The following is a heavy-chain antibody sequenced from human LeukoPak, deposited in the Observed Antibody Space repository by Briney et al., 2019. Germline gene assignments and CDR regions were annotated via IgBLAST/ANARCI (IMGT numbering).Heavy chain of an antibody. Sequence: SETLSLTCTVSGGSISSGDYYWSWLRQPPGKGLEWIGYIYYSGSTYYNPSLKSRVTISVDTSKNQFSLKLSSVTAADTAVYYCAGPGGYNDPLFDYWGQGTLVTVSS. J-gene: IGHJ4*02. D-gene: IGHD5-24*01. CDR2: IYYSGST. CDR3: AGPGGYNDPLFDY. CDR1: GGSISSGDYY. V-gene: IGHV4-30-4*01.